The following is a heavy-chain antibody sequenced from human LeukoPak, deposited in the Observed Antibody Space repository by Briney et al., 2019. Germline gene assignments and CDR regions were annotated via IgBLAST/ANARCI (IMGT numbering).Heavy chain of an antibody. Sequence: PSETLSLTCTVSGGSISSYYWSWIRQPPGKGLEWIGYIYYSGSTNYNPSLKSRVTISVDTSKYQFSLKLSSVTAADTAVYYCAREVEQWLDNWGQGTLVTVSS. D-gene: IGHD6-19*01. CDR3: AREVEQWLDN. J-gene: IGHJ4*02. CDR1: GGSISSYY. V-gene: IGHV4-59*01. CDR2: IYYSGST.